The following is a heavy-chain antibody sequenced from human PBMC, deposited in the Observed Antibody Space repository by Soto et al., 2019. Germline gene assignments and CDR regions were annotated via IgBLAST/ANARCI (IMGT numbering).Heavy chain of an antibody. Sequence: SETLSLTCTVSYGSISVSNVFWGWVRQPPGKGLEWIGNIDYSGAAYFNPSLGTRVTFPVDTSKNQFSLTLYSVTAADTAVYYCARTTGRHLDFWGQGILATVSS. J-gene: IGHJ4*02. CDR2: IDYSGAA. CDR1: YGSISVSNVF. V-gene: IGHV4-39*01. CDR3: ARTTGRHLDF. D-gene: IGHD4-4*01.